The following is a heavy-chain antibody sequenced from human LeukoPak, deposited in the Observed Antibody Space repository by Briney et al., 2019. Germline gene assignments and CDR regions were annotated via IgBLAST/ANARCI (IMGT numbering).Heavy chain of an antibody. Sequence: GGSLRLSCAASGFTFSSYWMTWVRQAPGKGLEWVANIKQDGSEKYYVDSVKGRFTISRDNAKNSLYLQMNSLRAEDTAVYYCARDLVGYYGSGSAWGQGTLVTVSS. CDR3: ARDLVGYYGSGSA. CDR1: GFTFSSYW. D-gene: IGHD3-10*01. V-gene: IGHV3-7*01. CDR2: IKQDGSEK. J-gene: IGHJ5*02.